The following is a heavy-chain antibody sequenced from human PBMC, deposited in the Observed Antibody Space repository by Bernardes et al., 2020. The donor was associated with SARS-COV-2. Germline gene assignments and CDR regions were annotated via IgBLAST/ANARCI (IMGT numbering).Heavy chain of an antibody. CDR1: GFTFSTSW. CDR2: IDQDESEK. CDR3: ARGRETSLAVPDHFDY. Sequence: GSLRLSCVASGFTFSTSWMNWVRRAPGKGLEWVANIDQDESEKYYVDSVKGRFTISRDNAKNSLFLQMYSLRAEDTAVYYCARGRETSLAVPDHFDYWGQGTLVTVSS. V-gene: IGHV3-7*03. D-gene: IGHD6-19*01. J-gene: IGHJ4*02.